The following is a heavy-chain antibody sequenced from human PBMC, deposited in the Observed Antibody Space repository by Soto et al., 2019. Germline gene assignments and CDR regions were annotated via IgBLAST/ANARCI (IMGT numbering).Heavy chain of an antibody. J-gene: IGHJ3*02. D-gene: IGHD4-4*01. Sequence: PGGSRRLSCSGSGFTFANFAMSWVRQAPGGGLEWVSGISASGGSTYYADSVDGRFTISRDNFRYTLSLHMSGLRVEDTAIYYCAKDPNGNYVGGFEMCGQGTLVTVSS. CDR1: GFTFANFA. CDR3: AKDPNGNYVGGFEM. V-gene: IGHV3-23*01. CDR2: ISASGGST.